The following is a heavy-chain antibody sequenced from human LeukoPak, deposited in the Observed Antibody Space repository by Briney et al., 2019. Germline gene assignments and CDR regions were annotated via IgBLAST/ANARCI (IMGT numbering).Heavy chain of an antibody. CDR2: IWYDGSNK. CDR3: ARAYCSSTSCYADYYYGMDV. J-gene: IGHJ6*02. V-gene: IGHV3-33*01. CDR1: GFTFSSYG. D-gene: IGHD2-2*01. Sequence: PGGSLRLCCAASGFTFSSYGMHWVRQAPGKGLEWVAAIWYDGSNKNYADSVKGRFTISRDNSKNTLYLQMNSLRAEDTAVYYCARAYCSSTSCYADYYYGMDVWGQGTTVTVSS.